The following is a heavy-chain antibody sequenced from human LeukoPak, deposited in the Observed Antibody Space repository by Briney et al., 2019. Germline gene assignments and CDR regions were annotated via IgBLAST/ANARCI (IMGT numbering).Heavy chain of an antibody. Sequence: GGSLRLSCAASGFTLSIYWMTWVRQAPGKGLEWVSAISGSGGSTYYADSVKGRFTISRDNSKNTLYLQMNSLRAEDTAVYYCAKDPYSSSWDNWFDPWGQGTLVTVPS. J-gene: IGHJ5*02. CDR1: GFTLSIYW. CDR3: AKDPYSSSWDNWFDP. V-gene: IGHV3-23*01. CDR2: ISGSGGST. D-gene: IGHD6-13*01.